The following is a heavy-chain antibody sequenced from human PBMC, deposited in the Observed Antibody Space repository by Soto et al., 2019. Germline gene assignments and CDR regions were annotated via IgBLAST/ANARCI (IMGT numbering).Heavy chain of an antibody. CDR3: ARDKTLYYYDSSGYYYLDY. D-gene: IGHD3-22*01. J-gene: IGHJ4*02. CDR2: ISAYNGNT. V-gene: IGHV1-18*01. CDR1: GYTFTSCG. Sequence: ASVKVSCKASGYTFTSCGISWVRQAPGQGLEWMGWISAYNGNTNYAQKLQGRVTMTTDTSTSTAYMELRSLRSDDTAVYYCARDKTLYYYDSSGYYYLDYWGQGTLVTVSS.